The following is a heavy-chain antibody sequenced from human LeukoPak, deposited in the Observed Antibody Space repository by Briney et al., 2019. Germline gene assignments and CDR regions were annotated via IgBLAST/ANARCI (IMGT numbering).Heavy chain of an antibody. Sequence: PGGSLRLSCAASGFTFSSYWMSWVRQAPGKGLEWVANIKQDGSEKYYVDSVKGRFTISRDNAKNSLYLQMNSPRAEDTAVYYCAKDEGYCSGGACYRQDYWGQGTLVTVSS. CDR1: GFTFSSYW. D-gene: IGHD2-15*01. J-gene: IGHJ4*02. V-gene: IGHV3-7*01. CDR2: IKQDGSEK. CDR3: AKDEGYCSGGACYRQDY.